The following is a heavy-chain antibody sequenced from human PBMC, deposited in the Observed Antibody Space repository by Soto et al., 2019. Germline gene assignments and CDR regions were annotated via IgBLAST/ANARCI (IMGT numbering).Heavy chain of an antibody. CDR3: SRGSLWFGERCGMAV. V-gene: IGHV1-8*01. CDR1: GYTFSSYD. D-gene: IGHD3-10*01. CDR2: MNPNYGNT. J-gene: IGHJ6*02. Sequence: QVQLVQSGAEVKKPGASVKVSCKAPGYTFSSYDLNWVRQATGQGLEWMGWMNPNYGNTGYAQKFQGRVTMTRNTSISPAYMVLGSLRSEDTAVYYCSRGSLWFGERCGMAVWGHGTTVTVS.